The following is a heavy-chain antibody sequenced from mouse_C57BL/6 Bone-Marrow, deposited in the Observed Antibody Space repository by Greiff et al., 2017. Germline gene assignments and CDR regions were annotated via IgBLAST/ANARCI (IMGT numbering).Heavy chain of an antibody. CDR2: ISYDGSN. CDR3: ARYYYGSSSYYFDY. J-gene: IGHJ2*01. Sequence: EVHLVESGPGLVKPSQSLSLTCSVTGYSITSGYYWNWIRQFPGNKLEWMGYISYDGSNNYNPSLKNRISITRDTSKNQFFLKLNSVTTEDTATYYCARYYYGSSSYYFDYWGQGTTLTVSS. D-gene: IGHD1-1*01. V-gene: IGHV3-6*01. CDR1: GYSITSGYY.